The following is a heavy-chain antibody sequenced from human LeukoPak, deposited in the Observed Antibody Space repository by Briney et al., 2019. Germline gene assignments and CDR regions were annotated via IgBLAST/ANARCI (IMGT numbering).Heavy chain of an antibody. CDR2: IGYTGCT. J-gene: IGHJ3*02. CDR1: GGFIIRSSYY. CDR3: VRHRGGSGYSDLDAFEI. Sequence: SETLSLTCSVSGGFIIRSSYYWGWLRQTPGKGLEWIASIGYTGCTYYNPSLGSRVTISVDTSKNQFSLKLSSVTAADMGVHYCVRHRGGSGYSDLDAFEIWGQGTMVTVSS. D-gene: IGHD6-25*01. V-gene: IGHV4-39*01.